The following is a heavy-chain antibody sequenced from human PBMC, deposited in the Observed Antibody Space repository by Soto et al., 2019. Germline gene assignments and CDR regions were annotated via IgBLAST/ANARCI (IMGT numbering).Heavy chain of an antibody. CDR2: IYTSGST. J-gene: IGHJ6*02. Sequence: QVQLQESGPGLVKPSETLSLTCTVSGGSISSYYWSWIRQPAGKGLEWIGRIYTSGSTNYNPSLKSRVTMSVDTSKNQFSLKLCSVTAADSAVYYCARDRFTPERFLEWLAPTYYGMDVWGQGTTVTVSS. V-gene: IGHV4-4*07. D-gene: IGHD3-3*01. CDR3: ARDRFTPERFLEWLAPTYYGMDV. CDR1: GGSISSYY.